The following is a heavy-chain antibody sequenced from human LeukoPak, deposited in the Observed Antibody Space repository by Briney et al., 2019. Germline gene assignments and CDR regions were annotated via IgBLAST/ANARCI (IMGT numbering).Heavy chain of an antibody. Sequence: PSETLSLTCTVSGGSISSYYWGWIRQPPGKGLEWIGSIYYSGSTYYNPSLKSRVTISVDTSKNQFSLKLSSVTAADTAVYYCARHETYSNYGNFDYWGQGTLVTVSS. J-gene: IGHJ4*02. CDR1: GGSISSYY. CDR2: IYYSGST. CDR3: ARHETYSNYGNFDY. V-gene: IGHV4-39*01. D-gene: IGHD4-11*01.